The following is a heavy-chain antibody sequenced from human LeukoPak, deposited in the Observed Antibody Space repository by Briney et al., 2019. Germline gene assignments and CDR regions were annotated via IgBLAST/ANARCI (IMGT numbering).Heavy chain of an antibody. CDR1: GFTFSSYT. V-gene: IGHV3-21*04. J-gene: IGHJ3*02. Sequence: GGSLRLSCAASGFTFSSYTMNWVRQAPGKGLEWVSSITSSSSYIYYADSVKGRFTISRDNSKNTLYLQMDSLRAEDTAVYYCAKRVFGGVDIWGQGTKVTVSS. D-gene: IGHD3-16*01. CDR2: ITSSSSYI. CDR3: AKRVFGGVDI.